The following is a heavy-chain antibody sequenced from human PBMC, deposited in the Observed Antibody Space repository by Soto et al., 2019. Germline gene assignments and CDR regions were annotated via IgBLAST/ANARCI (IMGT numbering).Heavy chain of an antibody. D-gene: IGHD3-9*01. V-gene: IGHV3-23*01. CDR1: GFTFSNYA. J-gene: IGHJ1*01. CDR3: AKDRGLVALEYFQY. Sequence: DVQLLESGGGFVQPGGSLRLSCAASGFTFSNYAMTWVRQGRGTGPEWVSTIGDSASSTYYADSVKGRFIISRDNSKNTLYLQLNSLRAEDTAVYFCAKDRGLVALEYFQYWGQGTLVTVSS. CDR2: IGDSASST.